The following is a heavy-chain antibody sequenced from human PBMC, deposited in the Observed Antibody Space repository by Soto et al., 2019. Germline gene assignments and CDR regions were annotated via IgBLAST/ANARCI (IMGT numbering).Heavy chain of an antibody. CDR3: AKAGLYCSGGTCFSLDY. Sequence: SQTLSLTCGISGDSVSSNNVAWNWIRQSPSRGLEWLGRTFFRSKWYNEYAASVKSRIAINPDTSQNQFPLQLNSVTPDDTAVYYCAKAGLYCSGGTCFSLDYWGQGILATVSS. D-gene: IGHD2-15*01. CDR1: GDSVSSNNVA. V-gene: IGHV6-1*01. J-gene: IGHJ4*02. CDR2: TFFRSKWYN.